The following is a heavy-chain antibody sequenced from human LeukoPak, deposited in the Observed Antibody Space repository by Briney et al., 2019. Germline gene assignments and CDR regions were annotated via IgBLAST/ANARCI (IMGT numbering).Heavy chain of an antibody. J-gene: IGHJ4*02. V-gene: IGHV4-34*01. CDR1: GGSFSGYY. CDR3: ARGYYYGSGSYYKPDFDY. Sequence: PSETLSLTRAVYGGSFSGYYWSWIRQPPGKGLEWIGEINHSGSTNYNPSLKSRVTISVDTSKNQFSLKLSSVTAADTAVYYCARGYYYGSGSYYKPDFDYWGQGTLVTVSS. D-gene: IGHD3-10*01. CDR2: INHSGST.